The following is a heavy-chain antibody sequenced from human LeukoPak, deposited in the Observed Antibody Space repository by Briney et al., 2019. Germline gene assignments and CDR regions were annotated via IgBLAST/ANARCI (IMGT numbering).Heavy chain of an antibody. CDR2: IKSKTDGGTT. D-gene: IGHD3-16*02. CDR3: TTDYVGGSYRYTFDY. J-gene: IGHJ4*02. CDR1: GFTFSNAW. Sequence: GGSLRLSCAASGFTFSNAWMSWVRQAPGKGLEWVGRIKSKTDGGTTDYAAPVKGRFTISRDDSKNTLYLQMNSLKTEDTAVYYCTTDYVGGSYRYTFDYWGQGTLVTVSS. V-gene: IGHV3-15*01.